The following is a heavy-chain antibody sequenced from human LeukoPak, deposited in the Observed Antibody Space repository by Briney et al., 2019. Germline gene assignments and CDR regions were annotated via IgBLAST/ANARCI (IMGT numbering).Heavy chain of an antibody. V-gene: IGHV3-66*01. CDR2: IYSGGST. CDR1: GFTVSSKH. Sequence: GGSLRLSCAGSGFTVSSKHMSWVRQAPGKGLEWVSVIYSGGSTYYADSVKGRFTISRDNSKNTLYLQMNSLRVEDTAVYYCARGAITMVRGWEFDYWGRGTLVTVSS. D-gene: IGHD3-10*01. CDR3: ARGAITMVRGWEFDY. J-gene: IGHJ4*02.